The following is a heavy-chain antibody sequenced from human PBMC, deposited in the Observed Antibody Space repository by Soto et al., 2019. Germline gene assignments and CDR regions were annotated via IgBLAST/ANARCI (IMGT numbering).Heavy chain of an antibody. V-gene: IGHV1-69*06. D-gene: IGHD3-22*01. CDR3: ARDREYYYDSSGYSPFDY. CDR1: GGTFSSYA. CDR2: IIPIFGTA. J-gene: IGHJ4*02. Sequence: SVKVSFKASGGTFSSYAISWVRQAPGQGLEWMGGIIPIFGTANYAQKFQGRVTITADKSTSTAYMELSSLRSEDTAVYYCARDREYYYDSSGYSPFDYWGQGTLVTVS.